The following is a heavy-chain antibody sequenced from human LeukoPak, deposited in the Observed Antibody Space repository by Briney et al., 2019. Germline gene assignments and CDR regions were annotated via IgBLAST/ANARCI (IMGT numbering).Heavy chain of an antibody. CDR2: IYTSGTS. V-gene: IGHV4-4*08. CDR3: ARALYWSSWTLVFDY. Sequence: SETLSLTCAVYGGSFSGYYWSWIRQPPGKGLEWIGHIYTSGTSNYNPSLRSRVTISLDTSKNQFSLKLNSVTAADTAVYYCARALYWSSWTLVFDYWGQGTLVTVSS. J-gene: IGHJ4*02. D-gene: IGHD6-13*01. CDR1: GGSFSGYY.